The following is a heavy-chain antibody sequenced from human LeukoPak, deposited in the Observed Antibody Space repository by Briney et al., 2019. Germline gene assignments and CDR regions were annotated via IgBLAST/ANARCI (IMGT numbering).Heavy chain of an antibody. J-gene: IGHJ4*02. CDR2: IIPILGIA. D-gene: IGHD1-26*01. Sequence: SVKVSCTASGGTFSSYAISWVRQAPGQGLEWMGRIIPILGIANYAQKLQGRVTITADKSTSTAYMELSSLRSEDTAVYYCATRVGARFDYWGQGTLVTVSS. CDR1: GGTFSSYA. V-gene: IGHV1-69*04. CDR3: ATRVGARFDY.